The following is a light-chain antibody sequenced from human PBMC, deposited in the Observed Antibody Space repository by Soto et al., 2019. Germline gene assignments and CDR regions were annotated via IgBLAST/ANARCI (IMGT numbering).Light chain of an antibody. CDR1: QSVSSSY. CDR2: DAS. Sequence: EIVLTQSPPTLSLSPGERATLSCMDSQSVSSSYLAWYQQKPGQAPRLLIYDASNRATGIPARFSGSGSGTEFTLTISSLQSEDFAVYYCQQYNNWRWTFGQGTKVDIK. J-gene: IGKJ1*01. CDR3: QQYNNWRWT. V-gene: IGKV3D-15*01.